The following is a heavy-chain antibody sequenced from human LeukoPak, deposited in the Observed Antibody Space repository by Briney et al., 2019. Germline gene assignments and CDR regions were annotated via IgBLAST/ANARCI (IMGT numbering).Heavy chain of an antibody. Sequence: ASVKVSCKASGYTFTSYGISWVRQAPGQGLEWMGWISAYNGNTNYAQKLQGRVTMTTDTSTSTAYMELRSLRSDDTAVYYCAREYYYGLGSYIYFDYWGQGTLVTVSS. CDR2: ISAYNGNT. V-gene: IGHV1-18*01. J-gene: IGHJ4*02. CDR1: GYTFTSYG. D-gene: IGHD3-10*01. CDR3: AREYYYGLGSYIYFDY.